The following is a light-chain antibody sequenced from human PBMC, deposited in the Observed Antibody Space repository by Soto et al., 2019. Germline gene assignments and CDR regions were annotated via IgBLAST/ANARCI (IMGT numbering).Light chain of an antibody. CDR3: QQANSFPIT. Sequence: AIQLTQSPSSLSASEGDRVTITCRASQGISSALAWYQQKPGKAPKLLIYAASSLQSGVPSRFSGSGSGTDFTLTISSLQPEDFATYYCQQANSFPITFGQGTRLEIK. CDR2: AAS. J-gene: IGKJ5*01. CDR1: QGISSA. V-gene: IGKV1-13*02.